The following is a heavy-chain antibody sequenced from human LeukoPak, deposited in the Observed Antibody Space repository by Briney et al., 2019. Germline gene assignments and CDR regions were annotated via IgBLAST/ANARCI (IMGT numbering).Heavy chain of an antibody. CDR2: INSDGSST. D-gene: IGHD1-7*01. V-gene: IGHV3-74*01. CDR3: ARAYNWNYAFFDY. J-gene: IGHJ4*02. CDR1: GFTFSSYW. Sequence: GGSLRLSCAASGFTFSSYWMHWVRQAPGKGLVWVSRINSDGSSTSYADSVKGRFTISRDNAKISLYLQMNSLRAEDTAVYYCARAYNWNYAFFDYWGQGTLVTVSS.